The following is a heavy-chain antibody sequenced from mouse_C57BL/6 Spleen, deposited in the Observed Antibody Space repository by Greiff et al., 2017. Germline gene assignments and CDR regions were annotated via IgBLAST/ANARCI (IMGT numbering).Heavy chain of an antibody. D-gene: IGHD1-1*01. CDR2: IDPSDSYT. CDR1: GYTFTSYW. Sequence: QVQLQQPGAELVRPGTSVKLSCKASGYTFTSYWMHWVKQRPGQGLEWIGVIDPSDSYTNYNQKFKGKATLTVDTSSSTAYMQLSSLTSEDSAVYYCARSEAVVATGYFDVWGTGTTVTVSS. V-gene: IGHV1-59*01. CDR3: ARSEAVVATGYFDV. J-gene: IGHJ1*03.